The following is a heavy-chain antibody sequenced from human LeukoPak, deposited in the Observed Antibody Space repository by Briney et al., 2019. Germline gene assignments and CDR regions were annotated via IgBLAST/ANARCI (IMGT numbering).Heavy chain of an antibody. D-gene: IGHD6-13*01. V-gene: IGHV3-21*01. Sequence: PGGSLRLSCAASGFTFSSYSMNWVRQAPGKGLEWVSSISRTGSYIYYADSVKGRFTISRDNAKTSLYLQMNSLRAEDTAVYYCASRYSSGWYVGEYFQHWGQGTLVTVSS. J-gene: IGHJ1*01. CDR2: ISRTGSYI. CDR3: ASRYSSGWYVGEYFQH. CDR1: GFTFSSYS.